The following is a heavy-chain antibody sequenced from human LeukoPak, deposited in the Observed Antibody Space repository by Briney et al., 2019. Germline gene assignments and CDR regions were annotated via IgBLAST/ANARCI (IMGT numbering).Heavy chain of an antibody. J-gene: IGHJ6*03. CDR2: ISSSSSYI. CDR3: ARVGDYVGNYYYYYMDV. CDR1: GFTFSSYS. Sequence: GSLRLSCAASGFTFSSYSMNWVRQAPGKGLEWVSSISSSSSYIYYGDPVKGRFTISRDNAKNSLYLQMNSLRAEDTAVYYCARVGDYVGNYYYYYMDVWGKGTTVTVSS. D-gene: IGHD4-17*01. V-gene: IGHV3-21*01.